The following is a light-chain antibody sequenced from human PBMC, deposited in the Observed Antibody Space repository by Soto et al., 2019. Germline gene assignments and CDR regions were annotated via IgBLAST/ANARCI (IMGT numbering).Light chain of an antibody. Sequence: EIVLTQSPGTLSLSPGERAILSCRASQSVDNNYLAWYQQKPGQAPRLLLYGASNRATGIPDRFSGSGSGTDFTLTISRLEPGDFAMFYCQQYGKTPWTFGQGTEVEVK. CDR2: GAS. V-gene: IGKV3-20*01. CDR1: QSVDNNY. CDR3: QQYGKTPWT. J-gene: IGKJ1*01.